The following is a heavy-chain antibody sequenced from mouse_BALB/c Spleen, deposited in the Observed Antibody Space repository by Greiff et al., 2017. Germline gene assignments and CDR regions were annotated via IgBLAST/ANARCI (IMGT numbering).Heavy chain of an antibody. J-gene: IGHJ2*01. Sequence: VKLMESGPGLVQPSQSLSITCTVSGFSLTSYGVHWVRQSPGKGLEWLGVIWSGGSTDYNAAFISRLSISKANSKSQVFFKMNSLQANDTAIYYCARTNYRYDYFDYWGQGTTLTVSS. V-gene: IGHV2-2*02. CDR1: GFSLTSYG. D-gene: IGHD2-14*01. CDR3: ARTNYRYDYFDY. CDR2: IWSGGST.